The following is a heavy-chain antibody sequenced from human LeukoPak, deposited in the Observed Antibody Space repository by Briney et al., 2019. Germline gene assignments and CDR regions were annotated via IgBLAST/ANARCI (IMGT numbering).Heavy chain of an antibody. CDR3: AKRASGSGTSLYYFDY. D-gene: IGHD3-10*01. J-gene: IGHJ4*02. V-gene: IGHV3-23*01. Sequence: GGSLRLSCAASGFXFSSYAMSWVRQAPGKGLEWVSVISNSGGSTFYADSVKGRFTISRDNSKNTLYLQMNSLRAEDTAVYYCAKRASGSGTSLYYFDYWGQGTLVTVSS. CDR1: GFXFSSYA. CDR2: ISNSGGST.